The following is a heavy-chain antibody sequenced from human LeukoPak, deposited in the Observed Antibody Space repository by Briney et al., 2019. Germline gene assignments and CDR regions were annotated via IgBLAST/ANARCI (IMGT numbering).Heavy chain of an antibody. CDR1: GYGFTSYW. Sequence: GESLKISCTGSGYGFTSYWIGWVRQRPGTGLEYMGIIHPGDSETKYSPSFQGQVTISADGSISTAYLQWSSLKASDTAMYYCARLGNYGDYGDYWGQGTLVAVS. CDR2: IHPGDSET. D-gene: IGHD4-17*01. CDR3: ARLGNYGDYGDY. J-gene: IGHJ4*02. V-gene: IGHV5-51*01.